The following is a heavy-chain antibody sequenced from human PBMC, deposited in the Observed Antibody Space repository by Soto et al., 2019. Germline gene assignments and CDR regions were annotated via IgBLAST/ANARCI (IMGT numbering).Heavy chain of an antibody. CDR1: GFTFSNAW. Sequence: GSLRLYCAASGFTFSNAWMSWVRQAPGKGLEWVGRIKSKTDGGTTDYAAPVKGRFTISRDDSKNTLYLQMNSLKTEDTAVYYCTTGVSSGWYPPFDYWGQGTLVTVSS. J-gene: IGHJ4*02. D-gene: IGHD6-19*01. V-gene: IGHV3-15*01. CDR2: IKSKTDGGTT. CDR3: TTGVSSGWYPPFDY.